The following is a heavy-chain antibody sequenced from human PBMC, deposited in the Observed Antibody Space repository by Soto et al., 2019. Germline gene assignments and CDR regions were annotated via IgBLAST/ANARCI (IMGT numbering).Heavy chain of an antibody. CDR3: ARDQSVAGHYLYRMDV. J-gene: IGHJ6*02. Sequence: QVQLVQSGAEVKKPGASVKFSFKASVYTFTSYGISWVRQAPGQGLEWMGWISAYNGNTKHAQKHQGRVTMTTDTPTSTAYMKLRSLRSDHTAVYYCARDQSVAGHYLYRMDVWGQGTTVTVS. V-gene: IGHV1-18*04. D-gene: IGHD6-19*01. CDR1: VYTFTSYG. CDR2: ISAYNGNT.